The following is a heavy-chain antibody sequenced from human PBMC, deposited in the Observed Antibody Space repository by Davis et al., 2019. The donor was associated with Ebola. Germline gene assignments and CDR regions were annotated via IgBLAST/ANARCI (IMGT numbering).Heavy chain of an antibody. Sequence: GESLKISCAASGFTFSSYAMHWVRQAPGKGLEWVAVISYDGSNKYYADSVKGRFTISRDNSKNTLYLQMNSLRAEDTAVYYCTSETYCGGDCYVDYWGQGTLVTVSS. V-gene: IGHV3-30-3*01. J-gene: IGHJ4*02. CDR2: ISYDGSNK. CDR3: TSETYCGGDCYVDY. CDR1: GFTFSSYA. D-gene: IGHD2-21*01.